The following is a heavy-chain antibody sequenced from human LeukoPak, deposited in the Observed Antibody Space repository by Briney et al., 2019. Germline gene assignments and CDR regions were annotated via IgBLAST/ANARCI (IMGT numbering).Heavy chain of an antibody. CDR3: ARAPRFDWLPRLQYYFDY. D-gene: IGHD3-9*01. V-gene: IGHV1-8*01. J-gene: IGHJ4*02. CDR1: GYTFTSYD. CDR2: MNPNSGNT. Sequence: GASVKVSCKASGYTFTSYDINWVRQATGQGLEWMGWMNPNSGNTGYAQKFQGRVTMTRNTSISTAYMELSSLRSEDTAVYYCARAPRFDWLPRLQYYFDYWGQGTLVTVSS.